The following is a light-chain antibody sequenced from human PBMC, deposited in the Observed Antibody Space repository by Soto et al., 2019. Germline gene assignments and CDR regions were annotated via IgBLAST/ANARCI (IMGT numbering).Light chain of an antibody. Sequence: QSALTQPPSASGSPGQSVTISCTGTSSDVGGYNYVYWYQHHPGKAPKLMIYEVTKRPSGVPDRFSGSRSGNTASLTVSGLQDEDEADYYCSSYADSNSDVFGTGTKVTVL. CDR2: EVT. CDR1: SSDVGGYNY. CDR3: SSYADSNSDV. J-gene: IGLJ1*01. V-gene: IGLV2-8*01.